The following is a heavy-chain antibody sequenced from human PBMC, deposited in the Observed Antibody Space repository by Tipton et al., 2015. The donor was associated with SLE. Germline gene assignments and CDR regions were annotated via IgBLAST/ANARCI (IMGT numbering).Heavy chain of an antibody. CDR1: GFTFSTYW. V-gene: IGHV3-7*01. CDR3: ARVFYSSSWYLDY. J-gene: IGHJ4*02. CDR2: INQDGSEK. Sequence: SLRLSCAASGFTFSTYWMNWVRQAPGKGLEWVANINQDGSEKHYVGSVRGRFTISRDNAKNSLHLQMDTLRAEDAAIYYCARVFYSSSWYLDYWGQGTLVTVSS. D-gene: IGHD6-13*01.